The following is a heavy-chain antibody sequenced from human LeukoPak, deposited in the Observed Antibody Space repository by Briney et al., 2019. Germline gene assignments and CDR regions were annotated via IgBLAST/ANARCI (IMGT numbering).Heavy chain of an antibody. CDR3: ARTDIVVVPAAIHWYFDL. V-gene: IGHV1-18*01. D-gene: IGHD2-2*02. CDR1: GYTFTSYG. J-gene: IGHJ2*01. CDR2: ISAYNGNT. Sequence: GASVKVSCKASGYTFTSYGISWVRQAPGQGLEWMGWISAYNGNTNYAQKLQGRVTMTTDTSTSTAYMELRSLRSDDTAVYYCARTDIVVVPAAIHWYFDLWGRGTLVTVSS.